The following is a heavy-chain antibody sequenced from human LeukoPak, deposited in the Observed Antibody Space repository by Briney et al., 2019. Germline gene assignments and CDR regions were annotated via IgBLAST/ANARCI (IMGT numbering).Heavy chain of an antibody. CDR3: ARYCSSTSCWPDYYYMDV. V-gene: IGHV3-21*01. CDR1: GFTFSSYS. CDR2: ISSSSSYI. D-gene: IGHD2-2*01. J-gene: IGHJ6*03. Sequence: KSGGSLRLSCAASGFTFSSYSMNWVRQAPGKGLEWVSSISSSSSYIYYADSVKGRFTISRDNAKNSLYLQMNSLRAEDTAVYYCARYCSSTSCWPDYYYMDVWGKGTTVTISS.